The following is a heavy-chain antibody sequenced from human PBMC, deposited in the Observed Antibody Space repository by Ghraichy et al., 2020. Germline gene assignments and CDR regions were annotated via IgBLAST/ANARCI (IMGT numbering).Heavy chain of an antibody. CDR2: ISGSGIAT. V-gene: IGHV3-23*01. J-gene: IGHJ4*02. Sequence: VSAISGSGIATYYADSVMGRFTISRDNSNNTLYLQMNSLRVEDTALYYCAKVTVMEVEVGATLDYWGQG. D-gene: IGHD3-22*01. CDR3: AKVTVMEVEVGATLDY.